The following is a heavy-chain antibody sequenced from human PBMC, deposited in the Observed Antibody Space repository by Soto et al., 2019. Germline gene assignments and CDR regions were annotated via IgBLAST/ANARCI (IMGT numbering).Heavy chain of an antibody. J-gene: IGHJ4*02. CDR2: ISHDGSKA. V-gene: IGHV3-30*18. Sequence: QVQLVESGGGVVQPGKSLRLACTATGFIFRSYGVHWVRQAPGKGREWVAVISHDGSKAHYADDVNGRFTISRDNAKNTVHLQMNSLRAEDTAVYYCAKQGIEVAGTDYFDYWGQGALVTVAS. CDR3: AKQGIEVAGTDYFDY. D-gene: IGHD6-19*01. CDR1: GFIFRSYG.